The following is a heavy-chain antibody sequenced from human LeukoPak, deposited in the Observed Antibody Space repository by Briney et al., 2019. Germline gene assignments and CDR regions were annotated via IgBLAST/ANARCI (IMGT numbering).Heavy chain of an antibody. CDR3: AKDRSIAAAGFDY. V-gene: IGHV3-23*01. J-gene: IGHJ4*02. Sequence: PGGSLRLSCTASGFTFTSYVMTWVRQAPGKGLEWVSAISSSGGSTYYADSVKGRFTISRDNSKNTLYLQMNSLRAEDTAVYYCAKDRSIAAAGFDYWGQGTLVTVSS. CDR1: GFTFTSYV. D-gene: IGHD6-13*01. CDR2: ISSSGGST.